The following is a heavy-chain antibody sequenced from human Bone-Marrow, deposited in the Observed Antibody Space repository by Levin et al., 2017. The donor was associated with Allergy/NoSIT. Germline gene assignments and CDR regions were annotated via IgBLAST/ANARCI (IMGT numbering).Heavy chain of an antibody. Sequence: SETLSLTCTVSGDTINYYHWNWIRQAPGKALEWIGYISYNGSTKYNPSLGSRVAMSIHTSRTQFSLSMSSVTAADTAVYYCARDDYGVGAFDIWGQGTLVTVSS. V-gene: IGHV4-59*01. CDR1: GDTINYYH. CDR3: ARDDYGVGAFDI. J-gene: IGHJ3*02. D-gene: IGHD3-16*01. CDR2: ISYNGST.